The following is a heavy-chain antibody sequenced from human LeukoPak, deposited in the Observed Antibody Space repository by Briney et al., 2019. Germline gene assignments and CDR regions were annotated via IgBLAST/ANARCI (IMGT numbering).Heavy chain of an antibody. CDR3: ARDRIVVVPAAEAGYYYYGMDV. J-gene: IGHJ6*02. CDR2: IWYDGSDK. CDR1: GFSFSTLG. V-gene: IGHV3-30*02. D-gene: IGHD2-2*01. Sequence: GGSLRLSCTASGFSFSTLGMHWVRQTPDKGLEWVAFIWYDGSDKYYADSVKGRFTISRDNSKNTLYLQMNSLRAEDTAVYYCARDRIVVVPAAEAGYYYYGMDVWGQGTTVTVSS.